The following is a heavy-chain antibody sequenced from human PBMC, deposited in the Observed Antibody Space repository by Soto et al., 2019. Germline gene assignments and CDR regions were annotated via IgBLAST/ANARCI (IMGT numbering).Heavy chain of an antibody. Sequence: GESLKISCGGSGYDFNTNWFGWVRQLPGKGLEWVGIMYPGDSDTRYNPSLQGHVTLSADVTVSTAFLQWRSLKTSDTGMYFCARLPRDCNKTSCYYADHWGHGTQVTVSS. CDR1: GYDFNTNW. V-gene: IGHV5-51*01. D-gene: IGHD2-2*01. CDR2: MYPGDSDT. J-gene: IGHJ4*01. CDR3: ARLPRDCNKTSCYYADH.